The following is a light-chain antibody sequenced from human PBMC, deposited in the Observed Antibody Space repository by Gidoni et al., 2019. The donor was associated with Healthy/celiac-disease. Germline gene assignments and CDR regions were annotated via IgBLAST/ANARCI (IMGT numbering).Light chain of an antibody. Sequence: EIVLTPSPGTLSLSPGERATLSCRASQSVSSSHLAWYQQKPGQAPRLLIYGASSRATGIPDRFSGSGSGTDFTLTISRLEPEDFAVYYCQQYGSSPPYSFGQGTKLEIK. V-gene: IGKV3-20*01. J-gene: IGKJ2*03. CDR3: QQYGSSPPYS. CDR1: QSVSSSH. CDR2: GAS.